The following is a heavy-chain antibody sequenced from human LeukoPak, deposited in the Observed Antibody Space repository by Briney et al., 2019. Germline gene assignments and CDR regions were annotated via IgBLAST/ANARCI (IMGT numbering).Heavy chain of an antibody. V-gene: IGHV1-8*01. J-gene: IGHJ6*03. Sequence: ASVKVSCKASGYTFTIYDINWVRQATGQAREWMGWMNPNSGNTGYAEKLQGRVTMTRNTSISTAYMELSSLRSEDTAVYYCALDELLSGGYYYYMDVWGKGTTVTVSS. CDR3: ALDELLSGGYYYYMDV. CDR1: GYTFTIYD. CDR2: MNPNSGNT. D-gene: IGHD2-2*01.